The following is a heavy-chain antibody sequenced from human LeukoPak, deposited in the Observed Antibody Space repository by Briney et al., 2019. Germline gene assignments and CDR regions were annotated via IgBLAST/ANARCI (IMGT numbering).Heavy chain of an antibody. CDR1: GYSLTELS. V-gene: IGHV1-24*01. CDR2: FDPEDGET. Sequence: ASVKVSCKVSGYSLTELSMHWVRQAPGKGLGWMGGFDPEDGETIYAQKFQGRVTMTEDTSTDTAYMELSSLRSEDTAVYYCASKDLNWFDPWGQGTLVTVSS. J-gene: IGHJ5*02. CDR3: ASKDLNWFDP.